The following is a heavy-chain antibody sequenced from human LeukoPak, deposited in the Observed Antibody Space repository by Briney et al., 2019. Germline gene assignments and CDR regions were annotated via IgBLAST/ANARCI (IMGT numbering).Heavy chain of an antibody. CDR3: ASLGYYDY. CDR2: IYTSGST. J-gene: IGHJ4*02. Sequence: SQTLSLTCTVSAGSISSGSYYWSWIRQPAGKGLEWIGRIYTSGSTNYNPSLKSRVTISVDTSKNQFSLKLSSVTAADTAVYYCASLGYYDYWGQGTLVTVSS. V-gene: IGHV4-61*02. CDR1: AGSISSGSYY. D-gene: IGHD2/OR15-2a*01.